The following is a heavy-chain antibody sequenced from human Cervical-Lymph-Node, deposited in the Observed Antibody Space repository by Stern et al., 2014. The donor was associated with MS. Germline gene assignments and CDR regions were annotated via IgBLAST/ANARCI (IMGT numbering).Heavy chain of an antibody. D-gene: IGHD3-9*01. CDR1: GFIFSNYA. V-gene: IGHV3-30*03. CDR3: ARDLTYDYLDY. J-gene: IGHJ4*02. Sequence: VQLVESGGGVVQPGRSLRLSCAASGFIFSNYAMHWVRQAPGKGLAWLAFISFDGDSQDYAESVKGRFTISRDNPKNTVFLQMNSLRAEDTAMYHCARDLTYDYLDYWGQGTLVTVSS. CDR2: ISFDGDSQ.